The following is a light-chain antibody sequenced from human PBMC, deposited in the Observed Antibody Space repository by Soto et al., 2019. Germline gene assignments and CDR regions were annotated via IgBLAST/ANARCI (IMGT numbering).Light chain of an antibody. Sequence: SALTQPASVSGSPGQSITISCTGTSSDVGGSTYVSWYQQHPGKAPKLIIYDVSNRPSGISNRFSGSKSGNTASLTISGLQAEDEADYYCSSYRSGSTLVFGGGTKLTVL. CDR2: DVS. V-gene: IGLV2-14*03. CDR1: SSDVGGSTY. CDR3: SSYRSGSTLV. J-gene: IGLJ2*01.